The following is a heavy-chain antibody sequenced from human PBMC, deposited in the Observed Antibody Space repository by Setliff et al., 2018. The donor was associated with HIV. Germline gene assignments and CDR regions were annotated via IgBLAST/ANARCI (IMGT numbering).Heavy chain of an antibody. CDR2: LHLSGDT. CDR3: ARNSQKGIQPLLLAS. D-gene: IGHD1-1*01. CDR1: GDSINSGTYY. Sequence: TLSLTCTVSGDSINSGTYYWSWIRQPAGKGLEWIGRLHLSGDTNYNPSLKSRVTMSIDTSKNQFSLKLSSVTAADTAVYYCARNSQKGIQPLLLASWGPGTLVTVSS. V-gene: IGHV4-61*02. J-gene: IGHJ4*02.